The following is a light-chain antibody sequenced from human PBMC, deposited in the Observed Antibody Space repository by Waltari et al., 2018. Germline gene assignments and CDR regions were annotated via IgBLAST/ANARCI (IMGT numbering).Light chain of an antibody. CDR3: QQRADWPYT. CDR1: QSVGRF. CDR2: DAS. Sequence: EFVLTQTPATLSLSPGERATLPCRASQSVGRFLAWYQQKPRQAPRLLLYDASNRATGIPVRFSGSASGTDFTLTISRLEPEDLAVYYCQQRADWPYTFGQGTKLEIK. J-gene: IGKJ2*01. V-gene: IGKV3-11*01.